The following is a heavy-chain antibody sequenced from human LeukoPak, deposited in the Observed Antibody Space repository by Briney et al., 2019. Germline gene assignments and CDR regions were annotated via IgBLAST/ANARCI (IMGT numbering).Heavy chain of an antibody. J-gene: IGHJ4*02. CDR1: GFTFTDYY. CDR2: ISSSSSTI. V-gene: IGHV3-11*04. CDR3: ARPYCSSTSCFHFDY. Sequence: PGGSLRLSCAASGFTFTDYYMSWIRQAPGKGLEWVSYISSSSSTIYYADSVKGRFTISRDNAKNSLYLQMNSLRAEDTAVYYCARPYCSSTSCFHFDYWGQGTLVTVSS. D-gene: IGHD2-2*01.